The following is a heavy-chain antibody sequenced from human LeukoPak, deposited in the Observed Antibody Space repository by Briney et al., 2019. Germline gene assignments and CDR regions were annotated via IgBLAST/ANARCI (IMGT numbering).Heavy chain of an antibody. CDR1: GYTFTSYD. V-gene: IGHV1-8*01. CDR3: ARGHFYYGSGSYYLDYFDY. Sequence: GASVTVSCKASGYTFTSYDINWVRQATGQGREWMGWMNPNSGNTGYAQKFQGRVTMTRNTSISTAYMELSSLRSEDTAVYYCARGHFYYGSGSYYLDYFDYWGQGTLVTVSS. J-gene: IGHJ4*02. D-gene: IGHD3-10*01. CDR2: MNPNSGNT.